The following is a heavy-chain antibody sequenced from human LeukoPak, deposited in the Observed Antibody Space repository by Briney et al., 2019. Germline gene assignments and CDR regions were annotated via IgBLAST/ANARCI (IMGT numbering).Heavy chain of an antibody. J-gene: IGHJ4*02. V-gene: IGHV3-23*01. CDR1: GFXFSSYA. Sequence: GGSLRLSCAASGFXFSSYAISWVRQSPGKGLEWVSSISGGNGNTYYAYYADSVRGRFTISIDSSKNTLYLQMNSLRAEDTAVYYCAKFYDILTGYFDYWGQGTLVTVSS. CDR2: ISGGNGNTYYA. CDR3: AKFYDILTGYFDY. D-gene: IGHD3-9*01.